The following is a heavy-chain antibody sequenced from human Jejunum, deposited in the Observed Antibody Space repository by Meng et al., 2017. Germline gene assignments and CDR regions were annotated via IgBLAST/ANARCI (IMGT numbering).Heavy chain of an antibody. V-gene: IGHV1-2*06. D-gene: IGHD1-26*01. CDR1: GYTFTDYY. Sequence: VQLVQFAAEVKEPGASVKVSCKASGYTFTDYYLYWVRQAPGQGLEWMGRINTRTGGTIYTQKFYGRVTMTRDTSISTAYMELSRLRSDDTAVYYCARELISYAFDYWGQGSLVTVSS. CDR3: ARELISYAFDY. J-gene: IGHJ4*02. CDR2: INTRTGGT.